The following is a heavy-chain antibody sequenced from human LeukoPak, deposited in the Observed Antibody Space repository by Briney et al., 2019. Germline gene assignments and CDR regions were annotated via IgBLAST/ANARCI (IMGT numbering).Heavy chain of an antibody. Sequence: TGGSLRLSCAASGFTFSSYAMSWVRQAPGKGLEWVSVISGSGGSSYFADSVKGRFTISRDNSKNTLYLQMNSLRVEDTAVYYCARDSSNRKNYMDVWGKGTTVTVSS. D-gene: IGHD2-2*01. CDR2: ISGSGGSS. CDR3: ARDSSNRKNYMDV. J-gene: IGHJ6*03. V-gene: IGHV3-23*01. CDR1: GFTFSSYA.